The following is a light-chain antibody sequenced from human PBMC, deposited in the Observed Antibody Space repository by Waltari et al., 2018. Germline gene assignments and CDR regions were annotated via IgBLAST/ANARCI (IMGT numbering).Light chain of an antibody. V-gene: IGLV2-14*01. J-gene: IGLJ2*01. CDR2: DVT. CDR3: SSYTRVTASVI. CDR1: SSDIGTYNY. Sequence: QSALTQPASVSGSPGQSITISCTGTSSDIGTYNYASWYQQHPGRAPKLIFYDVTKRPSGVSIRFSGSKSDNTASRTISGLQTEDEADYYCSSYTRVTASVIFGGGTKLTVL.